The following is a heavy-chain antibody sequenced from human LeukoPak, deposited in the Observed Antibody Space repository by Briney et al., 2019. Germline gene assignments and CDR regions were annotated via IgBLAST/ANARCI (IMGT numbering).Heavy chain of an antibody. CDR1: GGSISSYY. CDR2: IYYSGST. Sequence: SETLSLTCTVSGGSISSYYWSWIRQPPGKGLEWIGYIYYSGSTNYNPSLKSRVTISVDTSKNQFSLKLSSVTAADTAVYYCASSFQSYYDFWSGYYPSYYYGMDVWGQGTTVTVSS. J-gene: IGHJ6*02. V-gene: IGHV4-59*01. CDR3: ASSFQSYYDFWSGYYPSYYYGMDV. D-gene: IGHD3-3*01.